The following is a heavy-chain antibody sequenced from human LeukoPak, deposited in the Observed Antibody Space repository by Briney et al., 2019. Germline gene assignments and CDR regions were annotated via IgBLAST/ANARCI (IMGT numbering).Heavy chain of an antibody. J-gene: IGHJ5*02. CDR3: AKDTDYYGSGSYSDP. Sequence: PGGSLRLSCAASGFTFSSYAMSWVRQAPGKGLERVSAISGSGGSTYYADSVKGRFTISRDNSKNTLYLQMNSLRAEDTAVYYCAKDTDYYGSGSYSDPWGQGTLVTVSS. V-gene: IGHV3-23*01. CDR2: ISGSGGST. CDR1: GFTFSSYA. D-gene: IGHD3-10*01.